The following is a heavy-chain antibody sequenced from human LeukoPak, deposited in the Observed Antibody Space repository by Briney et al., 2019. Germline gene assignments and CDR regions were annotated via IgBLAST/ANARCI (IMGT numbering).Heavy chain of an antibody. CDR3: AREGHGGFDF. J-gene: IGHJ4*02. CDR1: GFSFSNYW. Sequence: GGSLRLSCAASGFSFSNYWMSWVRQAPGKGLEWVANIKQDGSKKEYVDSVMGQFTISRDNAKNSLYLQMNSLRAEDTAVYYSAREGHGGFDFWGQGILVTVSS. CDR2: IKQDGSKK. V-gene: IGHV3-7*01.